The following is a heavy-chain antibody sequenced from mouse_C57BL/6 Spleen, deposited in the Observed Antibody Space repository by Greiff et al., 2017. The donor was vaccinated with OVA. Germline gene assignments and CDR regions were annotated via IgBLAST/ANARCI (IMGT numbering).Heavy chain of an antibody. Sequence: EVQLQQSGAELVKPGASVKISCKASGYTFTDYYMNWVKQSHGKSLEWIGDINPNNGGTSYNQKFKGKATLTVDKSSSTAYMELRSLTSEDSAVYYCARRTFYFDYWGQGTTLTVSS. CDR1: GYTFTDYY. CDR3: ARRTFYFDY. J-gene: IGHJ2*01. CDR2: INPNNGGT. V-gene: IGHV1-26*01.